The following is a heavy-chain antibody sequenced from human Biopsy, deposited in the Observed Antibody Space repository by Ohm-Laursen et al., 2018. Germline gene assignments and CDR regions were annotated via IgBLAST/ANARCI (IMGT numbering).Heavy chain of an antibody. CDR3: ARGDYFDSNGYFWFDP. D-gene: IGHD3-22*01. J-gene: IGHJ5*02. CDR1: GGSISSGGSY. CDR2: IFNSANT. Sequence: TLSLTCTVSGGSISSGGSYWSWLRQRPGKGLEWIGTIFNSANTYYNPSLKNLITISGDTSKNQFPLKLNSVTSADTAVYYCARGDYFDSNGYFWFDPWGQGTLVTVSS. V-gene: IGHV4-31*01.